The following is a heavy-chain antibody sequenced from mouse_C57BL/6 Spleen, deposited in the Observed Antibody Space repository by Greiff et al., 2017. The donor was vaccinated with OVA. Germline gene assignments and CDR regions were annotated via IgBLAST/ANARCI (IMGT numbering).Heavy chain of an antibody. V-gene: IGHV1-64*01. J-gene: IGHJ1*03. Sequence: QVQLQQPGAELVKPGASVKLSCKASGYTFTSYWMHWVKQRPGQGLEWIGMIHHNSGSSNYNEKFKSKATLTVDKSSSTAYMQLSSLTSEDSAVYCCARGGSYWYVDVWGTGTTVTVSS. CDR3: ARGGSYWYVDV. CDR1: GYTFTSYW. CDR2: IHHNSGSS. D-gene: IGHD1-1*01.